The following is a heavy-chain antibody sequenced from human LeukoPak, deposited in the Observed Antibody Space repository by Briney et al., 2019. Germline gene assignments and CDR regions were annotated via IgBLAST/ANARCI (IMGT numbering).Heavy chain of an antibody. CDR2: IRYYGSNK. J-gene: IGHJ3*02. V-gene: IGHV3-30*02. CDR1: GFTFSSYG. D-gene: IGHD6-19*01. CDR3: AKDQSSGWHAFDI. Sequence: PGGSLRLSCAASGFTFSSYGMHWVRQAPGKGMEWVGFIRYYGSNKYSADSVKGRFTISRDNSKNTLYLQMNSLRAEDTAVYYCAKDQSSGWHAFDIWGQGTMVTVSS.